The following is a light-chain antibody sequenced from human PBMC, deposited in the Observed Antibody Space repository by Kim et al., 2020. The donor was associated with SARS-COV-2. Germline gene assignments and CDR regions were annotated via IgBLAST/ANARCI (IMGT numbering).Light chain of an antibody. CDR1: SGPSSYI. J-gene: IGLJ3*02. CDR3: EAWDSNSWV. Sequence: SSATLTGTLSSGPSSYINSWHQQQPGKAPRYLMKLEGSGSYNKGSGVPDLFSGSSSGAARYLTSSNLQSEDEADYYCEAWDSNSWVFGGGTQLTVL. CDR2: LEGSGSY. V-gene: IGLV4-60*03.